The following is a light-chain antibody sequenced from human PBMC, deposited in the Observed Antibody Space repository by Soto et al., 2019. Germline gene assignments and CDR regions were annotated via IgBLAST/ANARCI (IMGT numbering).Light chain of an antibody. CDR2: GAS. CDR3: QQYNNWIT. Sequence: MTQSPSTLSASVGDRVTITCRASQTISTYVAWYQQKPGQAPRLLIYGASTRATGIPARFSGSGSGTEFTLTISSLQSEDFAVYYCQQYNNWITFGQGTRLEI. CDR1: QTISTY. J-gene: IGKJ5*01. V-gene: IGKV3-15*01.